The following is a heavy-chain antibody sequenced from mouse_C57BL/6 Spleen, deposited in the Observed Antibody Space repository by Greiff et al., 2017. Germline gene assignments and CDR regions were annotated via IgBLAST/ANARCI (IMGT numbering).Heavy chain of an antibody. CDR2: IDPANGNT. D-gene: IGHD1-1*01. V-gene: IGHV14-3*01. J-gene: IGHJ2*01. Sequence: VQLQQSVAELVRPGASVKLSCTASGFNFKNTYMPWVKQRPEQGLEWIGRIDPANGNTKYAPKFKGKATITADTSSNTAYLQLRSLTSEDTAIYYCARSRTTVVSFDYWGQGTTLTVSS. CDR3: ARSRTTVVSFDY. CDR1: GFNFKNTY.